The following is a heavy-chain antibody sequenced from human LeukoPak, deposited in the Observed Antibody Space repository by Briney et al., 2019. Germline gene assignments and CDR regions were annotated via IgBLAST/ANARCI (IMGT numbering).Heavy chain of an antibody. CDR2: IYYSGST. V-gene: IGHV4-39*01. Sequence: SETLSLTCTVSGGSISSSSYYWGWIRQPPGKGLEWIGSIYYSGSTYYNPSLKSRVTISVDTSKNQFSLKLSSVTAADTAVYYCARGESLSEHLDYWGQGTLVTVSS. CDR3: ARGESLSEHLDY. J-gene: IGHJ4*02. D-gene: IGHD3-10*01. CDR1: GGSISSSSYY.